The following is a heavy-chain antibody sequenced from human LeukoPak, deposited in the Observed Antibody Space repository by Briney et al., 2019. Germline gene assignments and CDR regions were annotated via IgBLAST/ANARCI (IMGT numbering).Heavy chain of an antibody. V-gene: IGHV1-69*13. D-gene: IGHD3-9*01. J-gene: IGHJ3*02. CDR2: IIPFFGTA. Sequence: AAVQVTFKCSVGTFSRYAFSWLRPPPAQGLEWMGGIIPFFGTANYAQKFQDRVTITANESTTTANMKLSSLISEHTAGHYGARRDEILTGYYPDAFDIWGQGTMVTVSS. CDR1: VGTFSRYA. CDR3: ARRDEILTGYYPDAFDI.